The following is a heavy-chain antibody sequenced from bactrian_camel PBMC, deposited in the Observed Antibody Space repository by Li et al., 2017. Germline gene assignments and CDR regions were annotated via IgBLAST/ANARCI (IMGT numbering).Heavy chain of an antibody. J-gene: IGHJ4*01. V-gene: IGHV3S63*01. CDR3: AADRCYPGWSRAGDDVPY. CDR2: LYVRGDET. CDR1: GYNYDRNC. D-gene: IGHD1*01. Sequence: HVQLVESGGGSVQAGGSLNLSCEASGYNYDRNCLGWFRQAPGKEREVVAHLYVRGDETFYAVAVKGRFIISKDDLKDTLYLQMNSLKPEDTAMYYCAADRCYPGWSRAGDDVPYRGRGTQVTV.